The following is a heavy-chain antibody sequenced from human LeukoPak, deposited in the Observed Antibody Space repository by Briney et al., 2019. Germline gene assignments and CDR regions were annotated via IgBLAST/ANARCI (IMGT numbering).Heavy chain of an antibody. J-gene: IGHJ4*02. D-gene: IGHD2-2*01. V-gene: IGHV1-2*02. CDR2: INANRGGA. Sequence: ASLKVSCKASGYTFTDYYMHWVRQAPGQGLEWMGWINANRGGANYAQRFKGRVTMNRDTSITTAYMELSRLKSDDTAVYYCARRYCSSTGCCYFDYWGQGTLVTVSS. CDR1: GYTFTDYY. CDR3: ARRYCSSTGCCYFDY.